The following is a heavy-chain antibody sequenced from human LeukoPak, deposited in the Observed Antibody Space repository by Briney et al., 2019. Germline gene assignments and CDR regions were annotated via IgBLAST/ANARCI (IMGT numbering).Heavy chain of an antibody. CDR2: INPNSGDT. Sequence: ASVKVSCKASGYTLTSYYMHWVRQAPGQGLEWMGWINPNSGDTNYSQKFRAWVTMTRDTSISTAYMELSRLRSDDTAVYYCARAHGSGSYYQGLGAFDIWGQGTMVTVSS. J-gene: IGHJ3*02. CDR3: ARAHGSGSYYQGLGAFDI. CDR1: GYTLTSYY. D-gene: IGHD3-10*01. V-gene: IGHV1-2*04.